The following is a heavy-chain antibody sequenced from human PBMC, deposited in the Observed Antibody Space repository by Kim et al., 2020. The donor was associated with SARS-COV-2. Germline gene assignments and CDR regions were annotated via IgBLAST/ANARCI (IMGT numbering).Heavy chain of an antibody. CDR1: GYTFTSYG. V-gene: IGHV1-18*01. CDR3: ARDADLLAVPYYYYGMDV. J-gene: IGHJ6*02. Sequence: ASVKVSCKASGYTFTSYGISWVRQAPGQGLEWMGWISAYNGNTNYAQKLQGRVTMTTDTSTSTAYMELRSLRSDDTAVYYCARDADLLAVPYYYYGMDVWGQGTTVTVSS. D-gene: IGHD2-2*01. CDR2: ISAYNGNT.